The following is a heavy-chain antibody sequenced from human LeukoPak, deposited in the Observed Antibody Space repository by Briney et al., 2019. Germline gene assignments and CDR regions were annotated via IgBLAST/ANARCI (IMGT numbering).Heavy chain of an antibody. J-gene: IGHJ4*02. CDR3: AKPARTDYADY. V-gene: IGHV3-23*01. CDR1: GFTFSSYA. CDR2: ISGSGGRT. Sequence: GGTLRLSCTASGFTFSSYAMNWVRQAPGKVLKWVSGISGSGGRTYYTDSVKGRFTISRDNSKNTLYLQMNSLRAEDTAVYYCAKPARTDYADYWGQGTLVTVSS. D-gene: IGHD1-14*01.